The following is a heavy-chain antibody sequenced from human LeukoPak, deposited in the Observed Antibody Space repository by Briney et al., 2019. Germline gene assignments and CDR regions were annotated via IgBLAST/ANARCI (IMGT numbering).Heavy chain of an antibody. V-gene: IGHV3-74*01. CDR1: GFSFSSYW. CDR2: INADGSST. J-gene: IGHJ4*02. D-gene: IGHD3-10*01. CDR3: ARGSYGSGSYPLDY. Sequence: GGSLRLSCAASGFSFSSYWMHWVRQAPGKGLVWVSPINADGSSTTYADSVKGRFTISRDNVKNTLYLQMNSLRAEDTAVYYCARGSYGSGSYPLDYWGQGTLVTVSS.